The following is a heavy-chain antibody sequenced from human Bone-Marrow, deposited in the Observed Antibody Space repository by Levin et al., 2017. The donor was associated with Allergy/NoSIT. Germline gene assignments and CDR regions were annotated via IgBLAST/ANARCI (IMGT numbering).Heavy chain of an antibody. CDR2: MNPNSGNT. J-gene: IGHJ6*02. D-gene: IGHD2-2*01. Sequence: ASVKVSCKASGYTFTSYDINWVRQATGQGLEWMGWMNPNSGNTGYAQKFQGRVTMTRNTSISTAYMELSSLRSEDTAVYYCAREHIVVVPAVHDYYYGMDVWGQGTTVTVSS. V-gene: IGHV1-8*01. CDR1: GYTFTSYD. CDR3: AREHIVVVPAVHDYYYGMDV.